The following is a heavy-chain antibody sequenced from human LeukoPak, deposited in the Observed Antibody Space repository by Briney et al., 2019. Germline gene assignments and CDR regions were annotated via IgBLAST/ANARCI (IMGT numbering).Heavy chain of an antibody. D-gene: IGHD2-2*01. CDR2: ISYDGSNK. CDR3: ARDQGYCSSTSCYSDAFDI. V-gene: IGHV3-30*04. Sequence: GSLRLSCAASGFTFSSYAMHWVRQAPGKGLEWVAVISYDGSNKYYADSVKGRFTISRDNSKNTLYLQMNSLRAEDTAVYYCARDQGYCSSTSCYSDAFDIWGQGTMVTVSS. CDR1: GFTFSSYA. J-gene: IGHJ3*02.